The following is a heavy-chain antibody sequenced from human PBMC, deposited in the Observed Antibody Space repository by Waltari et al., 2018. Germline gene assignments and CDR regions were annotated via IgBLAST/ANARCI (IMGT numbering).Heavy chain of an antibody. CDR2: ISSSSSYT. V-gene: IGHV3-11*06. D-gene: IGHD6-19*01. CDR1: GSTFSTTA. Sequence: VQLLESGGGLVKPGGSLRLSCAAPGSTFSTTAIRWVCQAPGKGLKWVSNISSSSSYTNYADSVKGGVTISRDNAKNSLYLQMNSLRAEDTAVYYCARDDKSGGYSSPWGQGTLVTVSS. J-gene: IGHJ5*02. CDR3: ARDDKSGGYSSP.